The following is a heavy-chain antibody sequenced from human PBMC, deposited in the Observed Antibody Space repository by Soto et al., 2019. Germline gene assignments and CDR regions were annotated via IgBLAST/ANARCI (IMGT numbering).Heavy chain of an antibody. Sequence: XGSLRLSCAASGFAFSNYCMSGVRQAPGKGLEWVATIKQDGSEKYYVDSVKGRFTISRDKAKNSLYLQMNSLRAEDTAVYHCARGGTSMIVVGAFDEWGQGALVTVSS. V-gene: IGHV3-7*01. J-gene: IGHJ4*02. CDR2: IKQDGSEK. D-gene: IGHD3-22*01. CDR1: GFAFSNYC. CDR3: ARGGTSMIVVGAFDE.